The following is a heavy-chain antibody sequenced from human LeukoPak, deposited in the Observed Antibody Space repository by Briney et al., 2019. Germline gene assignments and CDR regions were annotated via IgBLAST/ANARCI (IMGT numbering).Heavy chain of an antibody. CDR1: GYTFTSYD. CDR2: MNPNSGNT. Sequence: ASVKVSCKASGYTFTSYDINWVRQATGQGLEWMGWMNPNSGNTGYAQKFQGRVTMTRNTSISTAYMELSSLRSEDTAVYYYARGQPLADAFDIWGQGTMVTVSS. CDR3: ARGQPLADAFDI. V-gene: IGHV1-8*01. J-gene: IGHJ3*02.